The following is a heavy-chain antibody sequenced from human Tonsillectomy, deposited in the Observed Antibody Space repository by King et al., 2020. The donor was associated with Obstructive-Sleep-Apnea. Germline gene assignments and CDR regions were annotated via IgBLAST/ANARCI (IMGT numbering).Heavy chain of an antibody. J-gene: IGHJ5*02. Sequence: VQLQQWGAGLLKPSETLSLTCAVYGGSFSVYYWSWIRQPPGKGLEWIGEINHSGSTNDNPSLKSRVTISVDTSKNQFSLNLSSVTAADTAVYYCARGTYYYGSGSSQGWFDPWGQGTLVTVSS. CDR2: INHSGST. D-gene: IGHD3-10*01. CDR1: GGSFSVYY. V-gene: IGHV4-34*01. CDR3: ARGTYYYGSGSSQGWFDP.